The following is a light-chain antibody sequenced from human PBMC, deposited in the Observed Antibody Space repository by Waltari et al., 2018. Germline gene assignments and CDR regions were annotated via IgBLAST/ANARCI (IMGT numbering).Light chain of an antibody. CDR3: QQYDNYPYT. J-gene: IGKJ2*01. CDR2: KAS. V-gene: IGKV1-5*03. CDR1: QTITNW. Sequence: DIQMTQSPSTLSASVGDRVTITCRASQTITNWFAWDQQKPGEAPKLLIYKASTLYMGVPSRFSGSGSGTEFTLTISSLQPDDFATYYCQQYDNYPYTFGQGTKLEIK.